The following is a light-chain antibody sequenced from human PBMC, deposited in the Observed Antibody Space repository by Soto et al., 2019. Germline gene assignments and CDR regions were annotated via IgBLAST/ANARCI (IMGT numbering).Light chain of an antibody. J-gene: IGKJ4*01. CDR3: QHFHSSPLA. Sequence: DIQLTQSPSFLSASVGDRVTITCRASQDIRSYLAWYQQKPGKAPNLLIYAASTLQSGVPATFSGSGSGTEFTLTISSLQPEDLASYYCQHFHSSPLAFRGSTKVEI. CDR2: AAS. CDR1: QDIRSY. V-gene: IGKV1-9*01.